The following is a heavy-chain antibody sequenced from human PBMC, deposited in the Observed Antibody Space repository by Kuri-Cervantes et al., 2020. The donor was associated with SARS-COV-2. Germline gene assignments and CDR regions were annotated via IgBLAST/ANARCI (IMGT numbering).Heavy chain of an antibody. V-gene: IGHV3-23*01. CDR2: ISGSGGST. D-gene: IGHD3-22*01. CDR1: GFTFSSYA. J-gene: IGHJ4*02. Sequence: GGSLRLSCAASGFTFSSYAMSWVRQAPGKGLEWVSAISGSGGSTYHADSVKGRFTISRDNSKNTLYLQMNSLRAEDTAVYYCAKDHQYYYDSSGYYYFGYWGQGTLVTVSS. CDR3: AKDHQYYYDSSGYYYFGY.